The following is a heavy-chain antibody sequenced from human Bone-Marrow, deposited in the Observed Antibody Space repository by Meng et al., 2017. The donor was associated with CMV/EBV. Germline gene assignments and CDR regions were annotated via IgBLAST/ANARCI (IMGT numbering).Heavy chain of an antibody. CDR3: APEVADTHYFDY. Sequence: ASVKVSCKASRYTFTGYYIHWVRQAPGQGLEWMGWINANRGGTSYAQKFQGRVTMTRDTSISTAYMELSRLTSDYTAVYYCAPEVADTHYFDYWGQGTLVTVAS. CDR2: INANRGGT. CDR1: RYTFTGYY. J-gene: IGHJ4*02. V-gene: IGHV1-2*02. D-gene: IGHD3-16*01.